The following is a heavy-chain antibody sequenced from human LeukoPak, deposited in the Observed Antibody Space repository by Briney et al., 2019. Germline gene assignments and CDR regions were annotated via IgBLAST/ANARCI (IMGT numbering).Heavy chain of an antibody. CDR3: ARDVGEGYWWELLN. J-gene: IGHJ4*02. Sequence: AGGSLRLSCATSGFTFSSYGMHWVRQAPGKGLEWVALIRYDGSNKYYADSVKGRFTISRDNSKNTLYLQMDSLRAEDTAVYYCARDVGEGYWWELLNWGQGTLVTVSS. CDR1: GFTFSSYG. D-gene: IGHD1-26*01. CDR2: IRYDGSNK. V-gene: IGHV3-30*02.